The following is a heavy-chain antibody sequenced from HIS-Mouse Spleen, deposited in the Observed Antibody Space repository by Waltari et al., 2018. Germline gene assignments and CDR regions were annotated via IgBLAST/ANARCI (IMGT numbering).Heavy chain of an antibody. Sequence: EVQLVESGGGLVQPGRSLRLSCEASGFTFDDYAMHWVRQAPGKGLEWVSGISWNSGSIGYADSVKGRFTISRDNAKNSLYLQMNSLRAEDTALYYCAKDGRSLNYWGQGTLVTVSS. V-gene: IGHV3-9*01. J-gene: IGHJ4*02. CDR3: AKDGRSLNY. CDR1: GFTFDDYA. CDR2: ISWNSGSI.